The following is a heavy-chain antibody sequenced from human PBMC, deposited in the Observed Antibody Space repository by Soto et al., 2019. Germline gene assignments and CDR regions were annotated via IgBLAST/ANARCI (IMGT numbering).Heavy chain of an antibody. CDR1: GGSISSYY. V-gene: IGHV4-59*01. Sequence: QVQLQESGPGLVKPSETLSLTCTVSGGSISSYYWSWIRQPPGKGLEWIGYIYYSGSTNYNPSLKSRVTISVDTSKNPFSLKLSSVTAADTAVYYCARWGMSQLAGPHFDYWGQGTLVTVSS. J-gene: IGHJ4*02. CDR2: IYYSGST. CDR3: ARWGMSQLAGPHFDY. D-gene: IGHD6-6*01.